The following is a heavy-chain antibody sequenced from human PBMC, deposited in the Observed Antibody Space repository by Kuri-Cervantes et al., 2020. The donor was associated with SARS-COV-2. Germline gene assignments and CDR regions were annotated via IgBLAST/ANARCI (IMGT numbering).Heavy chain of an antibody. Sequence: ASVKVSCKASGYTFTGYYMHWVRQAPGQGLEWMGIISPSGGNTTYAQKFQGRVTMTRDTSTSTVYMELSSLGSEDTAVYYCARPVGASLRTDVWGQGTLVTVSS. CDR1: GYTFTGYY. J-gene: IGHJ4*02. D-gene: IGHD1-26*01. CDR3: ARPVGASLRTDV. V-gene: IGHV1-46*01. CDR2: ISPSGGNT.